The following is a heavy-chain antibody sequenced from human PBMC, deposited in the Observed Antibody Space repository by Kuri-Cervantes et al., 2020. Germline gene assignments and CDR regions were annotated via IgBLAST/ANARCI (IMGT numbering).Heavy chain of an antibody. J-gene: IGHJ4*02. CDR2: IYHSGST. V-gene: IGHV4-38-2*02. D-gene: IGHD6-19*01. Sequence: GSLRLSCTVSGYSISSGYYWGWIRQPPGKGLEWIGSIYHSGSTYYSPSLKSRVTISVDTSKNQFSLRLPSVTAADTAVYYCARRHNSGWIDYWGQGTLVTVSS. CDR1: GYSISSGYY. CDR3: ARRHNSGWIDY.